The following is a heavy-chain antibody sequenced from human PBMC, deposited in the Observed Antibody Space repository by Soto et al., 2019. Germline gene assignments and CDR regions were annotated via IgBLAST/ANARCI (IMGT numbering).Heavy chain of an antibody. D-gene: IGHD2-15*01. CDR2: IIPILGIA. CDR3: ASFQPDCSGGSCYDY. J-gene: IGHJ4*02. CDR1: GGTFSSYT. V-gene: IGHV1-69*02. Sequence: ASVKVSCKASGGTFSSYTISWVRQAPGQGLEWMGRIIPILGIANYAQKFQGRVTITADKSTSTAYMELSSLRSEDTAVYYCASFQPDCSGGSCYDYWGQGTLVTVSS.